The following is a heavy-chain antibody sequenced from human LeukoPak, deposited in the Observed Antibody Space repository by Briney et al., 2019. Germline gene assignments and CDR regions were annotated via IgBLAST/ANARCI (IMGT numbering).Heavy chain of an antibody. J-gene: IGHJ4*02. V-gene: IGHV5-51*01. CDR1: GYSFINYW. Sequence: GESLKISSKASGYSFINYWIAWMSQMPGKGLEWMGIMYPGDSNTRYSPSLQGQVSISADNSISTAYLQWSSLNASDTAMYYCARQPPGLFAPDYWGQGTLVTVSS. CDR2: MYPGDSNT. D-gene: IGHD1-14*01. CDR3: ARQPPGLFAPDY.